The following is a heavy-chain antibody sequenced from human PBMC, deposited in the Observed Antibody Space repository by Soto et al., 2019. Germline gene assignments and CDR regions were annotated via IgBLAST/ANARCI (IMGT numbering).Heavy chain of an antibody. CDR2: INAGNGNT. CDR1: GYTFTSYA. V-gene: IGHV1-3*01. Sequence: ASVKVSCKASGYTFTSYAMHWVRQAPGQRLEWMGWINAGNGNTKYSQKFQGRVTITRDTSASTAYMELSSLRSEDTAVYYCARALAYCGGDCYPSYGMDVWGQGTTVTVSS. D-gene: IGHD2-21*02. CDR3: ARALAYCGGDCYPSYGMDV. J-gene: IGHJ6*02.